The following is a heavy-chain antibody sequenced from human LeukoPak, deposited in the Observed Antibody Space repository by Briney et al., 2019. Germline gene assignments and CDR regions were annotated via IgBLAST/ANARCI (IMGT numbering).Heavy chain of an antibody. CDR2: IDPSDCYT. CDR3: ARRGRVRGDTYAIMANNTHNGMDV. V-gene: IGHV5-10-1*01. Sequence: GEAPKISFKGSGSSFSTYYISWGRQRPGKGLELMGRIDPSDCYTNYSPSLQGHVTFSTDKSISTAYLQWSSLKASDTATYFCARRGRVRGDTYAIMANNTHNGMDVWGQGTKVTVSS. J-gene: IGHJ6*02. D-gene: IGHD5-18*01. CDR1: GSSFSTYY.